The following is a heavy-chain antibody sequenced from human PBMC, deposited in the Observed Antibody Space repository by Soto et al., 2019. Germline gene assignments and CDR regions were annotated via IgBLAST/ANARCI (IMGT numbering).Heavy chain of an antibody. CDR2: IAVGSGYT. CDR1: GFTFTSSA. D-gene: IGHD2-8*01. J-gene: IGHJ4*02. CDR3: AADATAWQQMVPSDY. V-gene: IGHV1-58*01. Sequence: SVKVSCKASGFTFTSSAFQWVRQARGQRLEWIGWIAVGSGYTNYAQRFQDRVTLTRDMSTATTYMELSRLTSENTAIYYCAADATAWQQMVPSDYWGQGTLVTVSS.